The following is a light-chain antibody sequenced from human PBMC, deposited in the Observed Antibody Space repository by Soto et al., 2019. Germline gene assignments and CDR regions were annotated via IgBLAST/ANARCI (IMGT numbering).Light chain of an antibody. Sequence: AIRMTQSPSSCSACTGARVTKTCRASQGISSYLAWYQQKPGKAPKLLISAASTLQSGVPSRFSGSGSGTEFTLTISSLQPDDFATYYCQQYNTYSWTFGQGTKVDIK. J-gene: IGKJ1*01. CDR2: AAS. CDR1: QGISSY. CDR3: QQYNTYSWT. V-gene: IGKV1-8*01.